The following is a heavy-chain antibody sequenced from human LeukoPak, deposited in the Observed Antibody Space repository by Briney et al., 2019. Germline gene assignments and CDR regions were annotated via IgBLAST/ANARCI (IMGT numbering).Heavy chain of an antibody. J-gene: IGHJ6*03. D-gene: IGHD4-11*01. CDR3: ARDGAYSHYRSRDYYYYYYMDV. Sequence: SETRSITCTVSGGSISSYYWSWIRQPAGKGLEWIGRIYTSGSTNYNPSLKSRVTMSVDTSKYQFSLKLSSVPAADTAVYYCARDGAYSHYRSRDYYYYYYMDVWGKGTTVTVSS. V-gene: IGHV4-4*07. CDR2: IYTSGST. CDR1: GGSISSYY.